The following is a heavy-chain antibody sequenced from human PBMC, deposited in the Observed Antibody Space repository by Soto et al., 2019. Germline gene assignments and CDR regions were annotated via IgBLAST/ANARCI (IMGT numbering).Heavy chain of an antibody. CDR1: GFTFSSYD. D-gene: IGHD2-2*01. CDR3: AKRAYCSSTTCYHSFDY. CDR2: ISGSGGST. Sequence: EVQLLESGGGLVQPGGSLRLSCAASGFTFSSYDMSWVRQAPGKGLEWVSTISGSGGSTYFADSVKGRFTISRDNSKNTLYLQMNSLRAEDTAMYYCAKRAYCSSTTCYHSFDYWGQGALVTVSS. J-gene: IGHJ4*02. V-gene: IGHV3-23*01.